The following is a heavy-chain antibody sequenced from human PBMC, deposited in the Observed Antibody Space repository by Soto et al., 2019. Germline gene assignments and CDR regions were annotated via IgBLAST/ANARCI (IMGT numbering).Heavy chain of an antibody. CDR3: ERIDYDIFTGPDWAFDI. V-gene: IGHV2-26*01. Sequence: QVTLKESGPVVVKPTETLTLTCTVSGFSLSNARMGVSWIRQPPGKALEWLAHIFSNDEKSYSTSLKSRLTISKDTSKSQVVRTMTNMDPVDTATYSCERIDYDIFTGPDWAFDIWGQGTMVTVSS. CDR1: GFSLSNARMG. J-gene: IGHJ3*02. CDR2: IFSNDEK. D-gene: IGHD3-9*01.